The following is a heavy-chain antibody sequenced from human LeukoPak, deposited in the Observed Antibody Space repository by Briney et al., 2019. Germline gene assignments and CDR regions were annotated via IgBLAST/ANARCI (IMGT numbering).Heavy chain of an antibody. Sequence: SETLSLTCTFSGGSISSYYWSWIRQPPGKGLEWIGNIYYSGSTNYNPSLKSRVTISLDMSKNQFSLKLSSVTAADTAVYYSARSPLYYYQSSGHYYFDYWGQGTPVTVSS. J-gene: IGHJ4*02. CDR1: GGSISSYY. CDR2: IYYSGST. D-gene: IGHD3-22*01. CDR3: ARSPLYYYQSSGHYYFDY. V-gene: IGHV4-59*01.